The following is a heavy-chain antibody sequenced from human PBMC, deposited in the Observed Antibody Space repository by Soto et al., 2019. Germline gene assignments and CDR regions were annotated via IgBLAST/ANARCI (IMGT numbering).Heavy chain of an antibody. V-gene: IGHV3-23*01. CDR1: GFTFSSYA. J-gene: IGHJ5*02. D-gene: IGHD3-3*01. Sequence: GGSLRLSCAASGFTFSSYAMSWVRQAPGKGLEWVSAISGSGGSTYYADSVKGRSTISRDNSKNTLYLQMNSLRAEDTAVYYCAKLQRYDFWSGYYAWGQGTLVTVSS. CDR3: AKLQRYDFWSGYYA. CDR2: ISGSGGST.